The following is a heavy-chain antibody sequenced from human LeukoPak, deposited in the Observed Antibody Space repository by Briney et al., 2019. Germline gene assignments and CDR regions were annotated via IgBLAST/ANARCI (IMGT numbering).Heavy chain of an antibody. CDR2: ISYDGSNK. J-gene: IGHJ4*02. CDR1: GFTFSSHG. D-gene: IGHD3-16*01. Sequence: GGSLRLSCAASGFTFSSHGMHWVRQAPGKGLEWVAVISYDGSNKYYADSVKGRFTISRDNSKNTLYLQMNSLRAEDTAVYYCAKASYISGLTPCYYWGQGTLVTVSS. CDR3: AKASYISGLTPCYY. V-gene: IGHV3-30*18.